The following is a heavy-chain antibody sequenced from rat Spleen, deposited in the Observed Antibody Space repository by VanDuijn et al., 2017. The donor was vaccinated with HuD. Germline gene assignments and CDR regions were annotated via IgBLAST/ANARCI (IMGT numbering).Heavy chain of an antibody. CDR2: ISYDGSST. V-gene: IGHV5-7*01. CDR3: TTDRDYYSSYIPRFAY. Sequence: EVQLVESGGGLVQPGRSLKLSCAASGFTFSDYNIAWVRQAPKKGLEWVATISYDGSSTDYRDSVKGRFTISRDNAKSTQYLQMDSLRPEDTATYYCTTDRDYYSSYIPRFAYWGQGTLVTVSS. D-gene: IGHD1-2*01. CDR1: GFTFSDYN. J-gene: IGHJ3*01.